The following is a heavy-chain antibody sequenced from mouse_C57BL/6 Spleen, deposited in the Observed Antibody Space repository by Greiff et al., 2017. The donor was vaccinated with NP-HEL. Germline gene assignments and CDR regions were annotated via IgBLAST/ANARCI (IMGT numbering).Heavy chain of an antibody. Sequence: VQLQQSGAELVKPGASVKLSCTASGFNITDYYMHWVKQRPEQGLEWIGGIDPEDGETKYAQKFQGKATLTADTSSNTAYLQLSSLTSEDTAVYYGARDYGSRYGVAYWGQGTLLTVSA. V-gene: IGHV14-2*01. CDR3: ARDYGSRYGVAY. D-gene: IGHD1-1*01. CDR2: IDPEDGET. J-gene: IGHJ3*01. CDR1: GFNITDYY.